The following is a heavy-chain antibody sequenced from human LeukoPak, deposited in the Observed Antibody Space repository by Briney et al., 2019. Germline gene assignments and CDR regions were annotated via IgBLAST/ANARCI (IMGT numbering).Heavy chain of an antibody. CDR3: ARSVIPGDAFDI. V-gene: IGHV4-61*02. CDR1: GGSISSGSYY. D-gene: IGHD3-16*02. CDR2: IYTSGST. J-gene: IGHJ3*02. Sequence: SETLSLTCTVSGGSISSGSYYWSWIRQPAGKGLEWIGRIYTSGSTNYNPSLKSRVTVSVDTSKNQFSLKLSSVTAADTAVYYCARSVIPGDAFDIWGQGTMVTVSS.